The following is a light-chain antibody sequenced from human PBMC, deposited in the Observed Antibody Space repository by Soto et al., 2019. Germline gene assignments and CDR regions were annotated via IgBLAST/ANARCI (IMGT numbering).Light chain of an antibody. V-gene: IGLV2-14*01. Sequence: QSVLTQPASVSGSPGQSIAISCTGTSSDVGGYNSVPWYQQYPGKAPKLMIHDVSNRPSGVSDRFSGSKSGNTASLTISGLQAEDEADYYCSSWTSSSSYVFGSGTKVTVL. CDR3: SSWTSSSSYV. CDR1: SSDVGGYNS. CDR2: DVS. J-gene: IGLJ1*01.